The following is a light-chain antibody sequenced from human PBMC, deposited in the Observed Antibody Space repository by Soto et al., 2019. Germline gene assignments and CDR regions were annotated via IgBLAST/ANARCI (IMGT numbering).Light chain of an antibody. Sequence: QSVLTQPPSLSGTPGQRVTISCSGSSSNIAGNTVHWYQHLPGTAPKLLIYINDQRPSGVPGRFSASTSGTSASLAISGLQSDDEADYYCATWDDNLNDVVFGGGTKVTVL. CDR3: ATWDDNLNDVV. J-gene: IGLJ2*01. CDR1: SSNIAGNT. V-gene: IGLV1-44*01. CDR2: IND.